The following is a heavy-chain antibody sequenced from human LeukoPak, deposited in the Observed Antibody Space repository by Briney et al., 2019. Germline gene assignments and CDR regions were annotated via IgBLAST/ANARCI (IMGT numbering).Heavy chain of an antibody. CDR2: IRSTSSNT. CDR1: GFSFSNYG. V-gene: IGHV3-21*01. D-gene: IGHD6-13*01. CDR3: ARVEIAGAGDFWYFNL. J-gene: IGHJ2*01. Sequence: GGSLRLSCAASGFSFSNYGMTWVRHAPGKGLEWVSSIRSTSSNTYYADSVRGRFTISRDNAKNSLYLQMNSLRAEDTAVYYCARVEIAGAGDFWYFNLWGRGTQVTFSS.